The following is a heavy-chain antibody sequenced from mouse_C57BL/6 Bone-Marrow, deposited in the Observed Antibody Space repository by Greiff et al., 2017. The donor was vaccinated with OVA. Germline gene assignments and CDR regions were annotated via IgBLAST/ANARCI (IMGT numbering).Heavy chain of an antibody. D-gene: IGHD2-5*01. CDR1: GFTFSDYY. Sequence: EVKLVESGGGLVQPGGSLKLSCAASGFTFSDYYMYWVRQTPEKRLEWVAYISTGGGSTYYPETLKGRYTLSRDNAKNTLYLQMSRLKSEDTAMYYCARHYYSNYYSQVWFAYWGKGTLVTVSA. V-gene: IGHV5-12*01. CDR2: ISTGGGST. CDR3: ARHYYSNYYSQVWFAY. J-gene: IGHJ3*01.